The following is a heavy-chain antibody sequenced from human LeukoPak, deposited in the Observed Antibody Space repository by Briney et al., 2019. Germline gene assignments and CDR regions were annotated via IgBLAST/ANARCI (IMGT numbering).Heavy chain of an antibody. J-gene: IGHJ3*02. CDR3: AKPQREIVVVLSDAFDI. Sequence: GGSLRLSCAASGFTFSSYAMSWVRQAPGKGLEWVSAISGSGGSTYYADSVEGRFTISRDNSKNTLYLQMNSLRAEDTAVYYCAKPQREIVVVLSDAFDIWGQGTMVTVSS. CDR1: GFTFSSYA. CDR2: ISGSGGST. D-gene: IGHD3-22*01. V-gene: IGHV3-23*01.